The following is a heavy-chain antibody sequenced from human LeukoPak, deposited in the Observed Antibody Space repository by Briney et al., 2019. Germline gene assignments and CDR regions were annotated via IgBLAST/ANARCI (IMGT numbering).Heavy chain of an antibody. CDR3: ARDLHGRGLDFDY. D-gene: IGHD1-26*01. CDR2: IYYSGST. J-gene: IGHJ4*02. Sequence: SETLSLTCTVSGGSISSSSYYWGWIRQPPGKGLEWIGSIYYSGSTYYNPSLKSRVTMSVDTSKNQFSLKLSSVTAADTAVYYCARDLHGRGLDFDYWGQGTLVTVSP. CDR1: GGSISSSSYY. V-gene: IGHV4-39*07.